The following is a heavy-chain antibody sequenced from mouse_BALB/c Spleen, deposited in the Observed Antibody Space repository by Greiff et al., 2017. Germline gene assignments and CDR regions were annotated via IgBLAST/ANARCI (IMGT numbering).Heavy chain of an antibody. CDR3: ARSGELLRFWFAY. Sequence: DVKLVESGGGLVQPGGSRKLSCAASGFTFSSFGMHWVRQAPEKGLEWVAYISSGSSTIYYADTVKGRFTISRDNPKNTLFLQMTSLRSEDTAMYYCARSGELLRFWFAYWGQGTLVTVSA. V-gene: IGHV5-17*02. D-gene: IGHD1-1*01. CDR2: ISSGSSTI. CDR1: GFTFSSFG. J-gene: IGHJ3*01.